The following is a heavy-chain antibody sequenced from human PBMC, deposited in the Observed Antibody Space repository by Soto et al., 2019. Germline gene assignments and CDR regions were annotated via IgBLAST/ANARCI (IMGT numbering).Heavy chain of an antibody. CDR2: IWYDGSNK. CDR1: GFTFSSYG. V-gene: IGHV3-33*01. Sequence: GGSLRLSCAASGFTFSSYGMHWVRQAPGKGLEWVAVIWYDGSNKYYADSVKGRFTISRDNSKNTLYLQMNSLRAEDTAVYYCAREGYCGGDCYYDAFDIWGQGTMVTVSS. CDR3: AREGYCGGDCYYDAFDI. D-gene: IGHD2-21*02. J-gene: IGHJ3*02.